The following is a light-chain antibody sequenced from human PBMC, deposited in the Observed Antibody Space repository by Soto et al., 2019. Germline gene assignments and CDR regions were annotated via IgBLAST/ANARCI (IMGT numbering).Light chain of an antibody. J-gene: IGKJ4*01. V-gene: IGKV1-39*01. CDR3: QQSYRTPLT. Sequence: DIQMTQSPSSLSASVGDRVTITCRASQNINFYLNWFQQKPGKAPKVLIYAASSLQVGVPSRFSGSGSGTDFTLTISSLQPEDFATYFCQQSYRTPLTFGGGTKVDIK. CDR2: AAS. CDR1: QNINFY.